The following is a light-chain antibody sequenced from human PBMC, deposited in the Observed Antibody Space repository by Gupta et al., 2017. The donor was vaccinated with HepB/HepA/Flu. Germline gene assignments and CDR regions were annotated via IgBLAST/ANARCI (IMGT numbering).Light chain of an antibody. Sequence: SYVLTQPPSGSGAPGKTARITGGGNNIGSKDVHWYKQKPGQAPVLLIYDARDRHSGIPERFSGSNFANRATLTISRVEAGDEADYYCQVWDRTSNHEVFGGGTKLTVL. V-gene: IGLV3-21*03. CDR2: DAR. CDR1: NIGSKD. J-gene: IGLJ3*02. CDR3: QVWDRTSNHEV.